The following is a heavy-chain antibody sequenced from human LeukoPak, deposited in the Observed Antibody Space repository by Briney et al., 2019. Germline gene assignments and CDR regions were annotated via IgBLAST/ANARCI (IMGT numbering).Heavy chain of an antibody. Sequence: GGSLGLSCTASGFTVSRNYMRWVRQAPGKGLEWVSLIYSGGDTYYADSVKGRFTISRDNSKNTLYLQMNSLRAEDTAVYYCAKGRRIAARPGAFDYWGQGTLVTVSS. J-gene: IGHJ4*02. D-gene: IGHD6-6*01. V-gene: IGHV3-53*01. CDR3: AKGRRIAARPGAFDY. CDR1: GFTVSRNY. CDR2: IYSGGDT.